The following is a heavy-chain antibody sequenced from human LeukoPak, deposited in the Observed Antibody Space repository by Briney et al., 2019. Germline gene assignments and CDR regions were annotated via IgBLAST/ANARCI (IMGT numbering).Heavy chain of an antibody. CDR1: GYTFTSYW. CDR2: IYPGGSDT. V-gene: IGHV5-51*01. J-gene: IGHJ5*02. CDR3: ARSLAAAGQGWFDP. D-gene: IGHD6-13*01. Sequence: GESLKISCKGSGYTFTSYWIGWVRRMPGKGLEWMGIIYPGGSDTRYSPSFQGQVTISADKSISTAYLQWSSLKASDTAMYYCARSLAAAGQGWFDPWGQGTLVTVSS.